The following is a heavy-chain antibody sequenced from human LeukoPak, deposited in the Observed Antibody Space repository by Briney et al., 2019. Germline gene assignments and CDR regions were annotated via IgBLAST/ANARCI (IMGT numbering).Heavy chain of an antibody. Sequence: LSLTCGVYGGSFSGYYWSWIRQAPGKGLEWVSYISSSGSTIYYADSVKGRFTISRDNAKNSLYRQMNSLRAEDTAVYYCARGLRGYGYGYSGYWGQGTLVTVSS. CDR3: ARGLRGYGYGYSGY. CDR1: GGSFSGYY. CDR2: ISSSGSTI. D-gene: IGHD5-18*01. J-gene: IGHJ4*02. V-gene: IGHV3-11*04.